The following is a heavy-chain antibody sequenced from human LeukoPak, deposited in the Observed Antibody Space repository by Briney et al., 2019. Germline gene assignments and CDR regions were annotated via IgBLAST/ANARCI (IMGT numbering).Heavy chain of an antibody. CDR2: ISSGSSAI. Sequence: GGSLRLSCEASGFTFTTYSVTWVRQAPGKGLEWVSIISSGSSAIFSADALKGRFTISRDDAKNLLYLDMNSLRAEDTAVYYCAKDLRESSGWHGNFDYWGQGTLVTVSS. CDR3: AKDLRESSGWHGNFDY. D-gene: IGHD6-19*01. V-gene: IGHV3-21*01. J-gene: IGHJ4*02. CDR1: GFTFTTYS.